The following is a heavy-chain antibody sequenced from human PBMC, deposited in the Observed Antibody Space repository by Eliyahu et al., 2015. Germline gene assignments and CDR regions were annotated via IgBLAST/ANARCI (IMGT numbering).Heavy chain of an antibody. CDR2: IWYDGSNQ. CDR3: ARDHDYSGNYLED. J-gene: IGHJ4*02. Sequence: QVRLVXSGGGVVQPGRSLRXSCSAXGFPFSGPAMHWVRQAPGKGLEWVAIIWYDGSNQYYADSVKGRFTISRDNSKNTVSLQMNSLRGEDTAIYYCARDHDYSGNYLEDWGQGTLVAVSS. V-gene: IGHV3-33*08. D-gene: IGHD4-23*01. CDR1: GFPFSGPA.